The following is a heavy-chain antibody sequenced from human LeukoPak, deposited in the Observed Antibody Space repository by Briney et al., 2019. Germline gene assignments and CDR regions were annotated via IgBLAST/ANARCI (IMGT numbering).Heavy chain of an antibody. CDR1: GGTFSSYA. CDR2: IIPIFGTA. CDR3: ARGGYLDSGSYLPFDY. Sequence: ASVKVSCKASGGTFSSYAISWVRQAPGQGLEWMGGIIPIFGTANYAQKFQGRVTITADESTSTAYMELSSLRSEDTAVYYCARGGYLDSGSYLPFDYWGQGTLVTVSS. J-gene: IGHJ4*02. V-gene: IGHV1-69*13. D-gene: IGHD1-26*01.